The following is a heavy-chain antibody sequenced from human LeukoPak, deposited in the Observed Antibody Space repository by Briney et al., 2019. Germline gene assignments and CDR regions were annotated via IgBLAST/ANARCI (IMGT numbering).Heavy chain of an antibody. CDR2: ITNSGTTI. CDR1: GFTFSSYG. Sequence: GGSLRLSCAASGFTFSSYGMHWVRQAPGKGLEWVSYITNSGTTIYYADSVKGRFTISRDDAYNSLYLQMNSLRAEDTAVYYCVRDHLWAFDIWGQGTVVTVSS. CDR3: VRDHLWAFDI. V-gene: IGHV3-48*04. J-gene: IGHJ3*02. D-gene: IGHD2-21*01.